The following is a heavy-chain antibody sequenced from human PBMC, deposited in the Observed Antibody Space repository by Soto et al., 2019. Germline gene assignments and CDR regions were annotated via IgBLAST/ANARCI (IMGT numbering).Heavy chain of an antibody. Sequence: PSETLSLTCTVTGDSINNRSYCFCCMGQPPGKGLEWIGSIYYSGSTYNNPSLKSRVSMSVDTSKNQFSLKLRSVTAADTALYYCARQRTSVVTQAYFDSWGQGSLVTVSS. D-gene: IGHD2-21*02. J-gene: IGHJ4*02. CDR1: GDSINNRSYC. V-gene: IGHV4-39*01. CDR3: ARQRTSVVTQAYFDS. CDR2: IYYSGST.